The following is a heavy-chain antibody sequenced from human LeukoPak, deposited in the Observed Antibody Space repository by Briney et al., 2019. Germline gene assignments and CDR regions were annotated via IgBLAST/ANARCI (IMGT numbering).Heavy chain of an antibody. J-gene: IGHJ4*02. V-gene: IGHV4-39*07. CDR3: ARGVSGSGR. CDR2: INHSGST. CDR1: GGSVSSGSYY. Sequence: SETLSLTCTVSGGSVSSGSYYWSWIRQPPGKGLEWIGEINHSGSTNYNPSLKSRVTISVDTSKNQFSLKLSSVTAADTAVYYCARGVSGSGRWGQGTLVTVSS. D-gene: IGHD3-10*01.